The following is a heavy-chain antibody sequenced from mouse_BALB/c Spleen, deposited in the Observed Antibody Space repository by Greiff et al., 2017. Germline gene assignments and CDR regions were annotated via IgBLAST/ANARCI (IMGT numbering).Heavy chain of an antibody. V-gene: IGHV1-5*01. CDR3: TKSGNWEGYFDY. Sequence: DVQLQESGTVLARPGASVKMSCKASGYTFTSYWMHWVKQRPGQGLEWIGAIYPGNSDTSYNQKFKGKAKLTAVTSTSTAYMELSSLTNEDSAVYYCTKSGNWEGYFDYWGQGTTLTVSS. CDR2: IYPGNSDT. D-gene: IGHD4-1*01. CDR1: GYTFTSYW. J-gene: IGHJ2*01.